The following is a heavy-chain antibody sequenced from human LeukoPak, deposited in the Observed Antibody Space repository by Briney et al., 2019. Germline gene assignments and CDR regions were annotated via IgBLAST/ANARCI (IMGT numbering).Heavy chain of an antibody. Sequence: PGGSLRLSCAASGFTFSSSWMYWVRQAPGKGLVWVSRINSDESITTYADSVKGRFTISRDNAKNTLYLQMNSLRAEDTAVYYCARLNYYDSSGYYHFDYWGQGTLVTVSS. D-gene: IGHD3-22*01. CDR1: GFTFSSSW. CDR2: INSDESIT. CDR3: ARLNYYDSSGYYHFDY. V-gene: IGHV3-74*01. J-gene: IGHJ4*02.